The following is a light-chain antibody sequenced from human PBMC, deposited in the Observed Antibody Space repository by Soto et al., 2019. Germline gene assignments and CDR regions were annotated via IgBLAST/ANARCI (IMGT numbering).Light chain of an antibody. CDR2: KAS. Sequence: DIQLTQTPSTLSASIGDRVTITCRASQSLSGWLAWYQQTPGKAPKLLIHKASSLQSGVPSRFSGSGSGTDFTLTISSLHPDDFATYYCQQYNSYSPTFGQGTKVDI. V-gene: IGKV1-5*03. CDR1: QSLSGW. CDR3: QQYNSYSPT. J-gene: IGKJ1*01.